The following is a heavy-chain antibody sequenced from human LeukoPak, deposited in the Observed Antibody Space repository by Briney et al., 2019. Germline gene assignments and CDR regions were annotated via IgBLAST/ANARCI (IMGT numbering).Heavy chain of an antibody. J-gene: IGHJ3*02. Sequence: ASVKVSCKASGYTFTGYYMHWVRQAPGQGLEWMGWINPNSGGTNYAQKFQGRVTMTRDTSISTAYMELSRLRSDDTAVYYCAITIRKLSSGWFLHAFDIWGQGTMVTVSS. CDR3: AITIRKLSSGWFLHAFDI. CDR2: INPNSGGT. CDR1: GYTFTGYY. V-gene: IGHV1-2*02. D-gene: IGHD6-19*01.